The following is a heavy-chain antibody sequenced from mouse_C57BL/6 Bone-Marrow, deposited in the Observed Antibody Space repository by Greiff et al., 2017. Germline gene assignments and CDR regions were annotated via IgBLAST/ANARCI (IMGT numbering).Heavy chain of an antibody. CDR3: TTGYGLFAY. V-gene: IGHV14-4*01. CDR1: GFNIKDDY. Sequence: EVQLQQSGAELVWPGASVKLSCTASGFNIKDDYMHWVKQRPEQGLEWIGWIDPENGDTEYASKFQGKATITADTSSNTAYLQLSSLTSEDTAVYYCTTGYGLFAYWGQGTLVTVSA. J-gene: IGHJ3*01. D-gene: IGHD1-1*02. CDR2: IDPENGDT.